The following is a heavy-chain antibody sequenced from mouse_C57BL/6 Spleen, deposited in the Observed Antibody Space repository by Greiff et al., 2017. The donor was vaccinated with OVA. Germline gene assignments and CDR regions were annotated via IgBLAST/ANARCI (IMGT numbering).Heavy chain of an antibody. V-gene: IGHV14-3*01. J-gene: IGHJ4*01. CDR1: GFTITNTY. CDR2: IDPASGNT. Sequence: VQLQQSVAELVRPGASVKLSCTASGFTITNTYMHWVKQRPEQGLAWIGRIDPASGNTKYAPKFKGKATITVDTSSNTAYMQLSSLTSEDAAIYYCARATYDCDCYARDYWGQGTSVTVSS. CDR3: ARATYDCDCYARDY. D-gene: IGHD2-12*01.